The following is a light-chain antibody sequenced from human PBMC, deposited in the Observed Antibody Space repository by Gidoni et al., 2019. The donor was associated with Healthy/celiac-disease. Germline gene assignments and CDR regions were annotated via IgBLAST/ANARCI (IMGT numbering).Light chain of an antibody. V-gene: IGKV1-33*01. Sequence: DIQMTQSPSSLSASVGARVTITCQASQYISNYLNWYQQKPGKAPTLLIYDASNLETGVPSRFSGSGSGTDFTFTFCSLQPEDIATYYCQQYDNRPPITFGQGTRLEIK. CDR1: QYISNY. CDR3: QQYDNRPPIT. J-gene: IGKJ5*01. CDR2: DAS.